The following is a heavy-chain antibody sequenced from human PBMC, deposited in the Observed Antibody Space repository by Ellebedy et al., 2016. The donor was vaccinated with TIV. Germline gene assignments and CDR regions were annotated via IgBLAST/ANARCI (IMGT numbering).Heavy chain of an antibody. J-gene: IGHJ4*02. Sequence: GGSLRLXXKGSGYSFTSYWISWVRQMPGKGLEWMGIIYPGDSDTRYSPSFQGQVTISADKSISTAYLQWSSLKASDTAMYYCARAPLKRRFLEWFAFDYWGQGTLVTVSS. D-gene: IGHD3-3*01. CDR1: GYSFTSYW. V-gene: IGHV5-51*01. CDR3: ARAPLKRRFLEWFAFDY. CDR2: IYPGDSDT.